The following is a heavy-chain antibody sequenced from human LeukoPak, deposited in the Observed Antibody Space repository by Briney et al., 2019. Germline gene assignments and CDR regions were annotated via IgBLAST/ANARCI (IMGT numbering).Heavy chain of an antibody. J-gene: IGHJ4*02. CDR1: GGSISSGGYC. CDR2: IYYSGST. CDR3: ARAPYSGYGYFDY. D-gene: IGHD5-12*01. V-gene: IGHV4-31*03. Sequence: SETLSLTCTVSGGSISSGGYCWSWIRQHPGKGLEWIGYIYYSGSTYYNPSLKSRVTISVDTSKNQFSLKLSSVTAADTAVYYCARAPYSGYGYFDYWGQGTLVTVSS.